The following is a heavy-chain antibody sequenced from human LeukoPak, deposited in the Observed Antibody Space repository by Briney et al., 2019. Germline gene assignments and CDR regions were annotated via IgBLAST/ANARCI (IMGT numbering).Heavy chain of an antibody. CDR3: AKRYYDSSGYLFDY. CDR2: ISGSGGST. CDR1: GFTFSSYG. J-gene: IGHJ4*02. V-gene: IGHV3-23*01. D-gene: IGHD3-22*01. Sequence: PGGSLRLSCAASGFTFSSYGMSWVRQAPGKGLEWVSAISGSGGSTYYADSVKGRFTISRDNSKNTLYLQMNSLRAEDTAVYYCAKRYYDSSGYLFDYWGQGTLVTVSS.